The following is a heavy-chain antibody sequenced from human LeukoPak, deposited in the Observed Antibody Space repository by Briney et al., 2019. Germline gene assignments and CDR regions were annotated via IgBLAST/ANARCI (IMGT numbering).Heavy chain of an antibody. CDR3: AKYYDSSAYYWFDY. CDR2: ISGSGGST. CDR1: GFTFSSYA. Sequence: GGSLRLSCAASGFTFSSYAMSWVRQAPGKGLEWVSSISGSGGSTYYADSVKGRFTISRDNSKNTLYLQMNSLRAEDAAVYYCAKYYDSSAYYWFDYWGQGTLVTVSS. J-gene: IGHJ4*02. V-gene: IGHV3-23*01. D-gene: IGHD3-22*01.